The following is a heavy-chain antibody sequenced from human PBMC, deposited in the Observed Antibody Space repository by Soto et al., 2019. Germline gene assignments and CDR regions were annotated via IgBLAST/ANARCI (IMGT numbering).Heavy chain of an antibody. CDR3: AHSFYGDLSYYFDY. J-gene: IGHJ4*02. CDR2: IYWDDDK. CDR1: GFSLSTSGVG. D-gene: IGHD4-17*01. Sequence: QITLKESGPTLVKPTQTLTLTCTFSGFSLSTSGVGVGWIRQPPGKALEWLALIYWDDDKRYSPSLKSRRTITEDTSKNQVVLTMTNMDPVDTATYYCAHSFYGDLSYYFDYWGQGTLVTVSS. V-gene: IGHV2-5*02.